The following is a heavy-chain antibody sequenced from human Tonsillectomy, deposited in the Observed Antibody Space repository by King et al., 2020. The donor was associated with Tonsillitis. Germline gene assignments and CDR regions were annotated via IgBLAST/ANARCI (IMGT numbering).Heavy chain of an antibody. CDR3: AKGGYYASKRPFDYFDY. J-gene: IGHJ4*02. D-gene: IGHD3-10*01. CDR2: ISFDGTYE. CDR1: GSTFSTYG. Sequence: VQLVESGGGVVQPGGSLRLSCAASGSTFSTYGMHWVRQAPGKGLEWVAVISFDGTYEEYADSVKGRFTISRDNSKNTLYLQMDSLRPEETAVYFCAKGGYYASKRPFDYFDYWGQGTLVTVSS. V-gene: IGHV3-30*18.